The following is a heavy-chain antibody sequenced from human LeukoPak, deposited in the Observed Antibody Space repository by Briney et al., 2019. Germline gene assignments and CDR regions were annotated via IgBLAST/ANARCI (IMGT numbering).Heavy chain of an antibody. CDR1: GGSISSSSYY. D-gene: IGHD3-10*01. V-gene: IGHV4-39*07. J-gene: IGHJ5*02. CDR2: IYYSGST. CDR3: ARGRGNWFDP. Sequence: SETLSLTCTASGGSISSSSYYWGWIRQPPGKGLEWIGSIYYSGSTYYTPSLKSRVTISVDTSKNQFSLKLSSVTAADTAVYYCARGRGNWFDPWGQGTLVTVSS.